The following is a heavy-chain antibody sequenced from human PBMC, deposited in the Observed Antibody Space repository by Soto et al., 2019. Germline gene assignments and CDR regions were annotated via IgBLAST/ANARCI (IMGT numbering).Heavy chain of an antibody. Sequence: QVQLQQWGAGLLKPSETLSLTCAVYGGSFSGYYWSWIRQPPGKGLEWIGEINHSGSTNYNPSLKSRVTISVDTSKNQFSLKLSSVTAADMAVYYCARGLTVVVVAAARTDAFDIWGQGTMVTVSS. J-gene: IGHJ3*02. CDR2: INHSGST. V-gene: IGHV4-34*01. D-gene: IGHD2-15*01. CDR3: ARGLTVVVVAAARTDAFDI. CDR1: GGSFSGYY.